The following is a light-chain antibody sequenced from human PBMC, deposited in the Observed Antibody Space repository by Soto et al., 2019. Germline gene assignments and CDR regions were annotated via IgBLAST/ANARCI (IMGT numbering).Light chain of an antibody. CDR1: QSVSSY. Sequence: EIVLTQSPATLSLSPGERATLSCRASQSVSSYLAWYQQKPGQAPRLLIYDTSMRATVIPARFSGSGSGTVFTLTISSLEPEDFAVYYCQQRTNWPRSFTFGPGTKVDIK. J-gene: IGKJ3*01. V-gene: IGKV3-11*01. CDR3: QQRTNWPRSFT. CDR2: DTS.